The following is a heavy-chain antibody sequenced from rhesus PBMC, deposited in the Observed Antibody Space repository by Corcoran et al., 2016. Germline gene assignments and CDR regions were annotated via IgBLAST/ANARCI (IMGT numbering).Heavy chain of an antibody. CDR3: GRRGNSGGSVFDY. D-gene: IGHD6S26*01. V-gene: IGHV4-65*01. J-gene: IGHJ4*01. CDR2: ISGSIGST. Sequence: QVQLQESGPGLVKPSETLSLTCAVSGGAISSSNWWSWIRQPPGKGLELIGYISGSIGSTYYTPSRKSRVTISAVTSKNQFSLKLSCVTAADTAVYYCGRRGNSGGSVFDYWGQGVLVTVSS. CDR1: GGAISSSNW.